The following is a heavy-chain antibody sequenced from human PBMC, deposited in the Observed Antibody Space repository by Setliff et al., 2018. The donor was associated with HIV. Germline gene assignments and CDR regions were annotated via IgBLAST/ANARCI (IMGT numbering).Heavy chain of an antibody. V-gene: IGHV3-7*01. CDR1: GFTFSRYW. CDR2: IKQDGSEI. D-gene: IGHD2-15*01. CDR3: ARDLGRTATGTGFDS. Sequence: GGSLRLSCAASGFTFSRYWMTWVRQAPGKGLEWVANIKQDGSEIYYVDSVKGRFTISRDNSRNILFLQMDSLKTEDTSLYYCARDLGRTATGTGFDSTGQGTLVTVSS. J-gene: IGHJ4*02.